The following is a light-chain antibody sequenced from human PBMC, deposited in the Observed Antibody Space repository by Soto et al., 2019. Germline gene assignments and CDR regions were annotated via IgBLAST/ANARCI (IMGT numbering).Light chain of an antibody. Sequence: DIQMTQSPSSLSASVGDRVTLTCRASQSISSYLNWYQHKPGKAPXLLXYAASSLQSGVPSRFSGSGSGTDFTLTISTLQPEDFATYYGHQTFSTRSWTFGQGTKVDIK. V-gene: IGKV1-39*01. J-gene: IGKJ1*01. CDR3: HQTFSTRSWT. CDR1: QSISSY. CDR2: AAS.